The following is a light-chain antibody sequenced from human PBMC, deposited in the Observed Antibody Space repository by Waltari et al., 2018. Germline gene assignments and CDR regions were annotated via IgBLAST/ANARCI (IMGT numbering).Light chain of an antibody. J-gene: IGKJ2*01. CDR2: MAS. V-gene: IGKV1-5*03. Sequence: DLQMTQSPSTLSASVGDRVNITCRASQSISSWLAWYQQKPGKAPKLLIYMASSLESGVPSRFSGSGSGTEFTLTISSLQPDDFTTYYCQQYDSYPHTFGQGTKLEIK. CDR3: QQYDSYPHT. CDR1: QSISSW.